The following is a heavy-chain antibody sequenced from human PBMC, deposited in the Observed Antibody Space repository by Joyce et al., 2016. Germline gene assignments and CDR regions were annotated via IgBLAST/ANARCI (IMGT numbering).Heavy chain of an antibody. Sequence: EVQLVQSGAEVKKHGESLKISCKGSGYSFTTYWIAWVRQMPGKGLEWMGIIYPDDSDTKYSPSFQGQVTISADKSTSTAYLQWSGLKASDTAMYYCARGSTGTPDYYYGMDVWGQGTTVTVSS. CDR2: IYPDDSDT. CDR1: GYSFTTYW. D-gene: IGHD1-1*01. V-gene: IGHV5-51*01. CDR3: ARGSTGTPDYYYGMDV. J-gene: IGHJ6*02.